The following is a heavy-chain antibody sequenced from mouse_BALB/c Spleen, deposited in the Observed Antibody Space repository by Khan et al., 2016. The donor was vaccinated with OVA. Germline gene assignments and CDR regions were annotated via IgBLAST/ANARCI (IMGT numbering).Heavy chain of an antibody. CDR2: ISTYSGNT. CDR3: TRPAYDGYYDY. J-gene: IGHJ2*01. CDR1: GYTFTDYA. V-gene: IGHV1S137*01. Sequence: QVRLQQSGPEVVRPGVSVKISCKGSGYTFTDYAMHWVKQSHAKSLEWIGLISTYSGNTNYKQKIKGKATMTVDKSSSTAYMELARLTSEDSAIYYCTRPAYDGYYDYWGQGTTLTVSS. D-gene: IGHD2-3*01.